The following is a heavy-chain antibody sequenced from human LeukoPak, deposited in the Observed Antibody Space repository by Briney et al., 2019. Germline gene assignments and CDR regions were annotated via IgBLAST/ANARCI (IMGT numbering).Heavy chain of an antibody. CDR2: IYSGDSDT. J-gene: IGHJ3*02. CDR1: GFRFTNYW. CDR3: ARRQYSGDAFDI. V-gene: IGHV5-51*01. D-gene: IGHD5-12*01. Sequence: GESLKISCKGSGFRFTNYWIGWVRQMPGKGLEWMGIIYSGDSDTRYSPSFQGQVTISSDKPISTAYLQWSSLKASDTAMYYCARRQYSGDAFDIWGQGTMVTVSS.